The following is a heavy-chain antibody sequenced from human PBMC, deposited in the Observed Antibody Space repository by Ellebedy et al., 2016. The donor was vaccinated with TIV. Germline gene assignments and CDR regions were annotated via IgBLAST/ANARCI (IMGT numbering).Heavy chain of an antibody. V-gene: IGHV3-30*18. CDR2: ISYDGSNK. Sequence: GESLKISCAASGFTFSSYGMHWVRQAPGKGLEWVAVISYDGSNKYYADSVKGRFTISRDNSKNTLYLQMNSLRAEDTAVYYCAKDIGDSSGYYRDAFDIWGQGTMVTVSS. CDR1: GFTFSSYG. D-gene: IGHD3-22*01. J-gene: IGHJ3*02. CDR3: AKDIGDSSGYYRDAFDI.